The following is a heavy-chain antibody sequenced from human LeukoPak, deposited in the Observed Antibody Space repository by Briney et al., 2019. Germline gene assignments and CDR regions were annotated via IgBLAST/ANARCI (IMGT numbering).Heavy chain of an antibody. CDR1: GGSISSNNW. J-gene: IGHJ6*02. CDR2: IYHTGIT. D-gene: IGHD2-21*01. Sequence: SETLSLTCAVSGGSISSNNWWSWVRQPPGKGLEWIGEIYHTGITNYNPSLKSRVTISVDKSKDQLPLKLSSVTAADTAVYYCASGYSYYYGMDVWGQGTTVTVSS. CDR3: ASGYSYYYGMDV. V-gene: IGHV4-4*02.